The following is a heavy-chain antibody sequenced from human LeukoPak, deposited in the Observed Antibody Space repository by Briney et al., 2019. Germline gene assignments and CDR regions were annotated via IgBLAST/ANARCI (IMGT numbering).Heavy chain of an antibody. CDR2: ISSSGTYI. Sequence: GGSLRLSCAASGFMFSSYSMNWVRQAPGKGLEWISSISSSGTYIYYADSVKGRFTISRDNAKNSLFLQMNSLRAEDTAVYYCAKRVSSSQYNWFDPWGQGTLVSVSS. V-gene: IGHV3-21*01. J-gene: IGHJ5*02. D-gene: IGHD6-13*01. CDR3: AKRVSSSQYNWFDP. CDR1: GFMFSSYS.